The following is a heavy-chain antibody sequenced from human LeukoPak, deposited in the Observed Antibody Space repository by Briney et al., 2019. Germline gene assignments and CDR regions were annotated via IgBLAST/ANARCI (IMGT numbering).Heavy chain of an antibody. V-gene: IGHV4-61*02. J-gene: IGHJ3*02. Sequence: SETLSLTCTVSGASISSDRYYWTWLRQPAGKGLECIGRIYTTGSTNYNPSLKSRVTVVDPSKNQFSLMLNSVTAADTAVYYCAGYSSLLLAFDIWGQGTMVTVSS. CDR1: GASISSDRYY. CDR3: AGYSSLLLAFDI. CDR2: IYTTGST. D-gene: IGHD6-13*01.